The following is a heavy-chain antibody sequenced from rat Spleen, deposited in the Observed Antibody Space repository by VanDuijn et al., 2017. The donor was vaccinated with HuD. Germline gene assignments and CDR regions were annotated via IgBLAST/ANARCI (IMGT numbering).Heavy chain of an antibody. CDR1: GFTFNSYG. Sequence: EVQLVESGGGLVQPGGSLKLSCAVSGFTFNSYGMAWVRQTPTKGLEWVASINTGGSNTYYRDSVKGRFTVSRDNAKSTLYLQMDSLRSEDTATYYCARHPDYSNYFDYWGQGVMVTVSS. CDR3: ARHPDYSNYFDY. J-gene: IGHJ2*01. CDR2: INTGGSNT. V-gene: IGHV5S13*01. D-gene: IGHD1-1*01.